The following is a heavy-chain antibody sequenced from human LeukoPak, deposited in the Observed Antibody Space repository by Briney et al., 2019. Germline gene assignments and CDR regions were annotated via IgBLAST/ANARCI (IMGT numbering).Heavy chain of an antibody. CDR3: ALQYRTFHYYYMDV. D-gene: IGHD4-11*01. V-gene: IGHV3-30*02. J-gene: IGHJ6*03. CDR1: GFTFSSYG. CDR2: IRYDGSDK. Sequence: GGSLRLSCAASGFTFSSYGMHWVRQAPGKGLEWMAFIRYDGSDKYYADSVKGRFTISRDNSKNTLYLQMNSLRAEDTAVYYCALQYRTFHYYYMDVWGKGTTVTVSS.